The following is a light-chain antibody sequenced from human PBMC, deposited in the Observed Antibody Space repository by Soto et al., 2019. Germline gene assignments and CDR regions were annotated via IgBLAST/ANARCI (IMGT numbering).Light chain of an antibody. Sequence: QSVLTQPASVSGAPGQSITISCTGISSDVGKYTFVSWYGQHPGKAPKLIIFEVNKRPSGVSNRFSGSKSGNTASLTISGLQAEDEANYYCCLYGGSNNYVVFGGGTKVTVL. CDR3: CLYGGSNNYVV. J-gene: IGLJ2*01. CDR1: SSDVGKYTF. CDR2: EVN. V-gene: IGLV2-23*02.